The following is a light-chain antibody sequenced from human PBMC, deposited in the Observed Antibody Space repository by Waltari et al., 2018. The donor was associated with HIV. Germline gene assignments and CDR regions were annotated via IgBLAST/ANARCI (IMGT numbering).Light chain of an antibody. CDR2: WAF. CDR3: QQYFYSPQT. V-gene: IGKV4-1*01. CDR1: QSVFYTSNNKDY. Sequence: DNVMTQSPDSLAVSVGDRATISCKSSQSVFYTSNNKDYLAWYQHKPGQPPKLLIYWAFIRESGVPERFSGSGSGTDFTLTISGVQAEDAAVYYCQQYFYSPQTFGQGTKVEIK. J-gene: IGKJ1*01.